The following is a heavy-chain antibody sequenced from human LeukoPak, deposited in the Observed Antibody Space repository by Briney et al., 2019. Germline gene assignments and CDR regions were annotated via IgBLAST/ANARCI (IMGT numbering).Heavy chain of an antibody. CDR2: ISGSTGTT. D-gene: IGHD1-1*01. CDR3: ARPPSTTWIHDAFDI. V-gene: IGHV3-23*01. J-gene: IGHJ3*02. Sequence: GGSLRLSCAASGFTFSSYAMNWVRQAPGKGLEWVSGISGSTGTTYYADSVKGRFTISRVNSKNTLYLQMNSLRTEDTAVYYCARPPSTTWIHDAFDIWGQGTMVTVSS. CDR1: GFTFSSYA.